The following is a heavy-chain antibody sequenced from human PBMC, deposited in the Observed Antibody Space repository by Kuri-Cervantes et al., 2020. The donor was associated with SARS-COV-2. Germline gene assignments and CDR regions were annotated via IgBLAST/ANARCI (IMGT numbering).Heavy chain of an antibody. CDR3: ARELRVLTGSNAFDI. CDR1: GFTFSSYS. V-gene: IGHV3-21*01. J-gene: IGHJ3*02. CDR2: ISSSSSYI. D-gene: IGHD3-9*01. Sequence: ETLSLTCAASGFTFSSYSMNWVRQAPGKGLEWVSSISSSSSYIYYADSVKGRFTISRDNAKNSLYLQMDSLRAEDTAVYYCARELRVLTGSNAFDIWGQGKMVTVSS.